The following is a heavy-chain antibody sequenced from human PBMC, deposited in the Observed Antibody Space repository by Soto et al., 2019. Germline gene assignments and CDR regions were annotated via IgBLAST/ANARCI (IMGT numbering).Heavy chain of an antibody. V-gene: IGHV6-1*01. J-gene: IGHJ6*02. D-gene: IGHD5-12*01. CDR2: TYYRSKWYN. CDR3: ARVVVGYSGYDYDIYYYYGMDV. Sequence: SQTLSLTCAISGDSVSSNSAAWNWIRQSPSRGLEWLGRTYYRSKWYNDYAVSVKSRITINPDTSKNQFSLQLNSVTPEDTAVYYCARVVVGYSGYDYDIYYYYGMDVWGQGTLVTVSS. CDR1: GDSVSSNSAA.